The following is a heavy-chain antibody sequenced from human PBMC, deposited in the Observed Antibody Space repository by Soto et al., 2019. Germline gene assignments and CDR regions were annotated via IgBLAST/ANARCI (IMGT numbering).Heavy chain of an antibody. D-gene: IGHD6-6*01. CDR2: ISYDGSNK. Sequence: QVQLVESGGGVVQPGRSLRLSCAASGFTFSSYGMHWVRQAPGKGLEWVAVISYDGSNKYYADSVKGRFTISRDNSRDTLYLQMNSLMAEDMAVYYCANSHEYSSSSVAPCFDYWGQGTLVTVSS. J-gene: IGHJ4*02. CDR1: GFTFSSYG. V-gene: IGHV3-30*18. CDR3: ANSHEYSSSSVAPCFDY.